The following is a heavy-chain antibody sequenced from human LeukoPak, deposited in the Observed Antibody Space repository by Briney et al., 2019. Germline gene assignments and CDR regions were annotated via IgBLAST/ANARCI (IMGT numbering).Heavy chain of an antibody. D-gene: IGHD6-13*01. CDR2: IYYSGST. J-gene: IGHJ5*02. CDR1: GGSISSYY. Sequence: SETLSLTCTVSGGSISSYYWSWIRQPPGKGLEWIGYIYYSGSTNYNPSLKSRVTISVDTSKNQFSLELSSVTAADTAVYYCARGNGIAALNWFDPWGQGTLVTVSS. V-gene: IGHV4-59*12. CDR3: ARGNGIAALNWFDP.